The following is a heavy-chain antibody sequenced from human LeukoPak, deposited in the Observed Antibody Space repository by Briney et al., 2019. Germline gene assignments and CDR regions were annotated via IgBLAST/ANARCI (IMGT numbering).Heavy chain of an antibody. J-gene: IGHJ4*02. V-gene: IGHV4-34*01. D-gene: IGHD3-10*01. Sequence: SETLSLTCAVYGGSFSGYYWSWIRQPPGKGPEWIGEINHSGSTNYNPSLKSRVTISVDTSKNQFSLKLSSVTAADTAVYYCARGRYYGSGRDNYFDYWGQGTLVTVSS. CDR1: GGSFSGYY. CDR3: ARGRYYGSGRDNYFDY. CDR2: INHSGST.